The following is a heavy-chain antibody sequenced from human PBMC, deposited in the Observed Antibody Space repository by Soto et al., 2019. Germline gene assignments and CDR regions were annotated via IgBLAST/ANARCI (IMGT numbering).Heavy chain of an antibody. CDR3: ARYSSGWPYYFDY. CDR1: GYSFTSNW. Sequence: PGESLKISFKGSGYSFTSNWIAWVRQMPGKGLEWMGIIYLSDSDTRYSPSFQGRVTISADKSISTAYLQWSSLKASDTAMYYCARYSSGWPYYFDYWGQGTLVTVSS. CDR2: IYLSDSDT. J-gene: IGHJ4*02. D-gene: IGHD6-19*01. V-gene: IGHV5-51*01.